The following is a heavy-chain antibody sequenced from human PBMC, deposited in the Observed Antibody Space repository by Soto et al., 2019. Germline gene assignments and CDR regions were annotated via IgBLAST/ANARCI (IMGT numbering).Heavy chain of an antibody. Sequence: QVQLQESGPGLVKPSDTLSLTCAVSGYSISSSNWWGWIRQPPGKGLEWIGYIYYSGTPYYNPSLKSXXTXSXXTSKNQFSLKLTSVTAVDTAVFYCARREIQGPIDYWGQGTLVTVSS. J-gene: IGHJ4*02. D-gene: IGHD1-26*01. CDR2: IYYSGTP. V-gene: IGHV4-28*01. CDR3: ARREIQGPIDY. CDR1: GYSISSSNW.